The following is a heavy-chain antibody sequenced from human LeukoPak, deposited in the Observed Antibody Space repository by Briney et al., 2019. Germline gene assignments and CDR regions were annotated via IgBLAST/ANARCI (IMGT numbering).Heavy chain of an antibody. CDR1: GFTFSNAW. D-gene: IGHD1-26*01. Sequence: PGGSLRLSCAASGFTFSNAWMSWVRQAPGKGLEWVSSISSSSSYIYYADSVKGRFTISRDNAKNSLYLQMNSLRAEDTAVYYCARTYSGSYLAPDYWGQGTLVTVSS. V-gene: IGHV3-21*01. CDR3: ARTYSGSYLAPDY. J-gene: IGHJ4*02. CDR2: ISSSSSYI.